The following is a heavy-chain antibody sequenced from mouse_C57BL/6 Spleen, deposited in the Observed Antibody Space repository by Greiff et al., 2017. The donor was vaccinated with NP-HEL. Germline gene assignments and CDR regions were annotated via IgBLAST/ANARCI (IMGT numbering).Heavy chain of an antibody. V-gene: IGHV3-6*01. D-gene: IGHD4-1*01. J-gene: IGHJ2*01. Sequence: EVQLVESGPGLVKPSQSLSLTCSVTGYSITSGYYWNWIRQFPGNKLEWMGYISYDGSNNYNPSLKNRISITRDTSKNQFFLKLNSVTTEDTATYYCARDVGPFDYWGQGTTLTVSS. CDR2: ISYDGSN. CDR3: ARDVGPFDY. CDR1: GYSITSGYY.